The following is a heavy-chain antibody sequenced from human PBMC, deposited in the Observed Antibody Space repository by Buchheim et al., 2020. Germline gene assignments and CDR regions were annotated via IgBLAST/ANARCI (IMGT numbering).Heavy chain of an antibody. CDR2: ISYDGSNK. Sequence: QVQLVESGGGVVQPGRSLRLSCAASGFTFSSYAMHWVRQAPGKGLEWVAVISYDGSNKYYADSVKGRFTISRQHSKNTLYLQMNSLRAEDTAVYYCARDTCSSTSCYSIYYYYGMDVWGQGTT. V-gene: IGHV3-30*04. CDR1: GFTFSSYA. J-gene: IGHJ6*02. CDR3: ARDTCSSTSCYSIYYYYGMDV. D-gene: IGHD2-2*01.